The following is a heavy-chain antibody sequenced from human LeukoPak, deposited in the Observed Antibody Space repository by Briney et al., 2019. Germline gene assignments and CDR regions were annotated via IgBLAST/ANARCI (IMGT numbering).Heavy chain of an antibody. V-gene: IGHV3-21*01. CDR3: ARAGHGGATGLDY. CDR2: ISSSTGYI. D-gene: IGHD1-26*01. Sequence: KPGGSLRLSCAASGFTFNTYSMNWVRQAPGKGLEWVSSISSSTGYIYYADSVKGRFTISRDNARNSLYLQMNSLRAEDTAVYYCARAGHGGATGLDYWGQGTLVTVSS. J-gene: IGHJ4*02. CDR1: GFTFNTYS.